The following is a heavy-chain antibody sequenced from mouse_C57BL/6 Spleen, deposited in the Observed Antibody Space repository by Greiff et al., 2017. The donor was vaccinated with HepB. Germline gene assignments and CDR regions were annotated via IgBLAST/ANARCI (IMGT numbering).Heavy chain of an antibody. CDR2: IRNKANGYTT. V-gene: IGHV7-3*01. D-gene: IGHD1-1*01. CDR3: ARSSSYYYGSSPYFDY. J-gene: IGHJ2*01. CDR1: GFTFTDYY. Sequence: DVHLVESGGGLVQPGGSLSLSCAASGFTFTDYYMSWVRQPPGKALEWLGFIRNKANGYTTEYSASVKGRFTISRDNSQSILYLQMNALRAEDSATYYCARSSSYYYGSSPYFDYWGQGTTLTVSS.